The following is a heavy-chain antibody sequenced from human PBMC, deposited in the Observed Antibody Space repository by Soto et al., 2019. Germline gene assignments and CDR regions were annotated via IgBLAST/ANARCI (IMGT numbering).Heavy chain of an antibody. CDR1: GFAFSSYG. V-gene: IGHV3-33*01. D-gene: IGHD6-19*01. Sequence: QVQLVESGGGVVQPGGSLTLSCAASGFAFSSYGMHWVRQAPGKGLEWVAAIWYDGSKKLYVDSVKGRFTISRDDSKNTRYLQMHSLRAEDTAVYYCAREDSGGWYSPYWGQGTLVTVSS. CDR2: IWYDGSKK. CDR3: AREDSGGWYSPY. J-gene: IGHJ4*02.